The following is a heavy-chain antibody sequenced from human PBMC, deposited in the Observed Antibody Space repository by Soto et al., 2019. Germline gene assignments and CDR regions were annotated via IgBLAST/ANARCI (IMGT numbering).Heavy chain of an antibody. CDR1: GYTFTSHD. V-gene: IGHV1-8*01. CDR2: MNPNSGNT. Sequence: QVQLVQSGAEVKKSGASVKVSCKASGYTFTSHDINWVRQATGQGLEWMGWMNPNSGNTGYAQKFKGSGTMTRNTSISTAYMELSSLRSEDTAVYYCARWDYGYYARFDYWGQGTLVTVSS. D-gene: IGHD4-17*01. J-gene: IGHJ4*02. CDR3: ARWDYGYYARFDY.